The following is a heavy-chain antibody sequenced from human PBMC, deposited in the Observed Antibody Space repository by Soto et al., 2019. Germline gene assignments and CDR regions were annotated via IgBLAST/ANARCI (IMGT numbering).Heavy chain of an antibody. J-gene: IGHJ4*02. V-gene: IGHV5-51*01. CDR2: IYPGDSDT. CDR1: GYSFTSYW. Sequence: GESLKISCKGSGYSFTSYWIGWVRQMPGKGLEWMGIIYPGDSDTRYSPSFQGQVTISRDNSKNTLYLQMNSLRAEDTAVYYCAKPAPTCSGGSCYFDYWGQGTLVTVSS. CDR3: AKPAPTCSGGSCYFDY. D-gene: IGHD2-15*01.